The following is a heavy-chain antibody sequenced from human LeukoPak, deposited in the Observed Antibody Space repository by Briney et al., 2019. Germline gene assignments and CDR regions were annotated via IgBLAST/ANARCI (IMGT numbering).Heavy chain of an antibody. V-gene: IGHV4-59*08. CDR2: IYYSGST. D-gene: IGHD4-11*01. J-gene: IGHJ4*02. CDR3: ARTVTTFRTYYFDY. Sequence: PSETLSLTCTVSGGSISSYYWSWIRQPPGKGLEWIGYIYYSGSTNYNPSLKSRVTISVDTSKNQFSLKLSSVTAADTAVYYCARTVTTFRTYYFDYWGQGTLVTVSS. CDR1: GGSISSYY.